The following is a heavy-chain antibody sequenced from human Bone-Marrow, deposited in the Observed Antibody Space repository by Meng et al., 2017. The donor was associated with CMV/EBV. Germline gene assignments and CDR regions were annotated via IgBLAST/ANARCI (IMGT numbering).Heavy chain of an antibody. D-gene: IGHD3-3*01. CDR1: GFTFSSYE. CDR2: ISSSGSTI. CDR3: ARAEGVEYYDFWSGRGYYYYYGMDV. V-gene: IGHV3-48*03. Sequence: GESLKISCAASGFTFSSYEMNWVRQAPGKGLEWVSYISSSGSTIYYADSVKGRFTISRDNAKNSLYLQMNSLRAEDTAVYYCARAEGVEYYDFWSGRGYYYYYGMDVWGQGNTVNVAS. J-gene: IGHJ6*02.